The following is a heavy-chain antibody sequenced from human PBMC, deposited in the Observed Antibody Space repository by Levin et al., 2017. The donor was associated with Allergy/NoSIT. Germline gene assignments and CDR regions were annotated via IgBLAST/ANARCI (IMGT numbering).Heavy chain of an antibody. V-gene: IGHV3-7*01. J-gene: IGHJ4*02. D-gene: IGHD4-11*01. CDR2: INQDGSEK. Sequence: RTGGSLRLSCAASGFTFSTYWMSWVRQAPGKGLEWMANINQDGSEKYYVDSVKGRFTISRDNAKNSLYLQMNTLRAEDTAVYYCARGPGASNYVAYWGQGTLVTVSS. CDR1: GFTFSTYW. CDR3: ARGPGASNYVAY.